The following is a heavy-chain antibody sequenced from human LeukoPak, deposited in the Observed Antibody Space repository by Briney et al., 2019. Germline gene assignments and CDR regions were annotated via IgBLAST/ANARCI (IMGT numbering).Heavy chain of an antibody. Sequence: GGSLRLSCAASGFTFSSYAMGWVRQAPGKGLEWVSAISGSGGSTYYADSVKGRFTISRDNSKNTLYLQMNSLRAEDTAVYYCAKGGRYYYDSSGYRDYFDYWGQGTLVTVSS. CDR2: ISGSGGST. J-gene: IGHJ4*02. CDR3: AKGGRYYYDSSGYRDYFDY. CDR1: GFTFSSYA. D-gene: IGHD3-22*01. V-gene: IGHV3-23*01.